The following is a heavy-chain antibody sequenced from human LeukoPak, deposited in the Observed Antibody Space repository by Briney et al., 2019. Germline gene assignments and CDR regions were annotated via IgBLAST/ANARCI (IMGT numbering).Heavy chain of an antibody. CDR3: ASSAVLSSSWYRFDY. D-gene: IGHD6-13*01. J-gene: IGHJ4*02. CDR2: INPNSGGT. V-gene: IGHV1-2*02. Sequence: ASVKVSCKASGYTFTGYYMHWARQAPGQGLEWMGWINPNSGGTNYAQKFQGRVTMTRDTSISTAYMELSRLRSDDTAVYYCASSAVLSSSWYRFDYWGQGTLVTVSS. CDR1: GYTFTGYY.